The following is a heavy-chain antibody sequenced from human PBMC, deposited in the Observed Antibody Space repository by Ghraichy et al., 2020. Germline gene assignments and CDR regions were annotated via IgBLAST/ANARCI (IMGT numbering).Heavy chain of an antibody. J-gene: IGHJ3*01. V-gene: IGHV3-73*01. Sequence: GESLNISCAASGFTLSVSAIHWVRQASGKGLEWVGRVRSKANSYATAYAASVKGRFTISRDDSKNTAYLRMNSLKTEDTAVYYCTRLRDILPGREELDAFDVWGQGTKVTVSS. D-gene: IGHD3-9*01. CDR2: VRSKANSYAT. CDR1: GFTLSVSA. CDR3: TRLRDILPGREELDAFDV.